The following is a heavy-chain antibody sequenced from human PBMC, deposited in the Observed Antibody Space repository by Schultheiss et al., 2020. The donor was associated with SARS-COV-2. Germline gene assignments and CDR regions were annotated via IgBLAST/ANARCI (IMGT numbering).Heavy chain of an antibody. CDR3: ARAAAG. J-gene: IGHJ4*02. CDR2: IYYSGST. Sequence: SETLSLTCTVSGGSVSSGSYYWSWIRQPPGKGLEWIGYIYYSGSTNYNPSLKSRVTISVDTSKNQFSLKLSSVTAADTAVYYCARAAAGWGQGTLVTVSS. V-gene: IGHV4-61*01. CDR1: GGSVSSGSYY. D-gene: IGHD6-13*01.